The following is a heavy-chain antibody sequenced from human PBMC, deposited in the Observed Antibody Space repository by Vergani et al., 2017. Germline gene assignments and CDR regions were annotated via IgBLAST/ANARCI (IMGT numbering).Heavy chain of an antibody. Sequence: QVQLVESGGGVVQPGRSLRLSCAASGFTFSSYGMHWVRQAPGKGLEWVAVISYDGSNKYYADSVKGRFTISRDNSKNTLYLQMNSLRAEDTAVYYCAKEEWLSFDYGGQGTLVTVSS. J-gene: IGHJ4*02. V-gene: IGHV3-30*18. CDR3: AKEEWLSFDY. D-gene: IGHD3-3*01. CDR1: GFTFSSYG. CDR2: ISYDGSNK.